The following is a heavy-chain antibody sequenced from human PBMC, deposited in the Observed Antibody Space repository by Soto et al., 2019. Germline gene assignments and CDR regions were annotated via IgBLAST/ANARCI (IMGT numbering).Heavy chain of an antibody. D-gene: IGHD3-3*01. CDR1: GFTFSSYS. CDR3: ARDHGSGFHISHYYYYYMDV. Sequence: GGSLRLSCAASGFTFSSYSMNWVRQAPGKGLEWVSSISSSSSYIYYADSVKGRFTISRDNAKNSLYLQMNSLRAEDTAVYYCARDHGSGFHISHYYYYYMDVWGKGTTVTVSS. CDR2: ISSSSSYI. V-gene: IGHV3-21*01. J-gene: IGHJ6*03.